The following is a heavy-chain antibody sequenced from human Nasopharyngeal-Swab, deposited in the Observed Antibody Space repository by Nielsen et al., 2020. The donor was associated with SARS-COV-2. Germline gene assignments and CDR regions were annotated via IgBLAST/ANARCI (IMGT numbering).Heavy chain of an antibody. CDR2: IYYSGST. CDR3: ARTPYYYMDV. J-gene: IGHJ6*03. V-gene: IGHV4-39*07. Sequence: WIRQPPGKGLEWIGSIYYSGSTYYNSSLKSRVTISVDTSKNQFSLKLTSVTAADTAVYYCARTPYYYMDVWGRGTTVTVSS.